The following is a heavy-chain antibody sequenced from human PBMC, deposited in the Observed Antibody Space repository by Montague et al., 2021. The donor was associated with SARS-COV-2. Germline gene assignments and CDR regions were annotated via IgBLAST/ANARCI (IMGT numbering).Heavy chain of an antibody. CDR3: ARNRGWGSRGAGYIDL. CDR2: IYYTGST. Sequence: TLSLTCTVSGGSISDDNYYWTWIRQHPGKGLERIAYIYYTGSTYYNPSLQSRLRTSLDTSKNQFSLTLTSVTAADTAIYYCARNRGWGSRGAGYIDLWGRGTLVTVSS. CDR1: GGSISDDNYY. D-gene: IGHD7-27*01. J-gene: IGHJ2*01. V-gene: IGHV4-31*03.